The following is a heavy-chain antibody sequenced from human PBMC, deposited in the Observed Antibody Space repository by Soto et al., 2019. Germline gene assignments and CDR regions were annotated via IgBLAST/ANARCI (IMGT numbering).Heavy chain of an antibody. J-gene: IGHJ6*03. CDR3: ARVGYCSSTSCYGGDYYYMDV. Sequence: ASVKVSCKASGYTFTSYDINWVRQATGQGLEWMGWMNPNSGNTGYAQKFQGRVTMTRKTSISTAYMELSSLRSEDTAVYYCARVGYCSSTSCYGGDYYYMDVWGKGTTVTVSS. V-gene: IGHV1-8*01. CDR1: GYTFTSYD. CDR2: MNPNSGNT. D-gene: IGHD2-2*03.